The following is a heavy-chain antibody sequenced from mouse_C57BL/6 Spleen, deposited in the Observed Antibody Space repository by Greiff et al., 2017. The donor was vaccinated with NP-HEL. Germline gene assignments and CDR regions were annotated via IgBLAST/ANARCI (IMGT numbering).Heavy chain of an antibody. CDR2: IDPSDSYT. J-gene: IGHJ3*01. D-gene: IGHD2-14*01. Sequence: QVQLQQPGAELVMPGASVKLSCKASGYTFTSYWMHWVKQRPGQGLEWIGEIDPSDSYTNYNQKFKGKSTLTVDKSSSTAYMQLSSLTSEDSAVYYCAREADYRTWFAYWGQGTLVTVSA. CDR1: GYTFTSYW. CDR3: AREADYRTWFAY. V-gene: IGHV1-69*01.